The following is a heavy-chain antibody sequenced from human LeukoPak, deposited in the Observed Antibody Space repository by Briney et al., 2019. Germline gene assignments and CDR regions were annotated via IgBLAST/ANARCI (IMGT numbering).Heavy chain of an antibody. CDR2: IYYSGST. D-gene: IGHD3-3*01. V-gene: IGHV4-59*01. J-gene: IGHJ5*02. CDR1: GGSISSYY. Sequence: SETLSLTCTVSGGSISSYYWSWIRQPPGKGLEWIGYIYYSGSTNYNPSLKSRVTISVDTSKNQFSLKLSSVTAADTAVYYCARAGDFGGFWSGYGGSYWFDPWGQGTLVTVSS. CDR3: ARAGDFGGFWSGYGGSYWFDP.